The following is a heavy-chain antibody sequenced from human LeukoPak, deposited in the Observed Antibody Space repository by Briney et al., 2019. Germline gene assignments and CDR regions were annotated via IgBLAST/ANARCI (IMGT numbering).Heavy chain of an antibody. CDR2: ITPFFGVA. J-gene: IGHJ6*02. CDR3: ARDTNEEYSSSSDGLAV. Sequence: SVKVSCKASGGNFGNYVIHWVRQAPGQGLEWMGSITPFFGVANYAQTFQDRVTFTADKITNTAYMQISSLKSEDTAVYFCARDTNEEYSSSSDGLAVWGQGTTVTVSS. CDR1: GGNFGNYV. D-gene: IGHD6-6*01. V-gene: IGHV1-69*04.